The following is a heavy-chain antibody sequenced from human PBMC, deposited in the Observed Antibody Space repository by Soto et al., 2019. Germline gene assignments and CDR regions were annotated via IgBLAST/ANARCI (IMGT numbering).Heavy chain of an antibody. CDR1: GGSISSSNW. J-gene: IGHJ6*02. CDR3: ARDLDSGWYRTSYGMDV. D-gene: IGHD6-19*01. Sequence: PSETLSLTCAVSGGSISSSNWWSWVRQPPGKGLEWIGEIYHSGSTNYNPSLKSRVTISVDKSKNQFSLKLSSVTAADTAVYYCARDLDSGWYRTSYGMDVWGQGTTVTVSS. CDR2: IYHSGST. V-gene: IGHV4-4*02.